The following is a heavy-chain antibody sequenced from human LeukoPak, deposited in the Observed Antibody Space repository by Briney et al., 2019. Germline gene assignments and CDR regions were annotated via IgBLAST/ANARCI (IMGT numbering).Heavy chain of an antibody. V-gene: IGHV3-48*04. CDR2: ISSISSII. D-gene: IGHD5-12*01. CDR1: GFTFSTYS. CDR3: ARAPLVATLAVNWFDP. Sequence: GGSLRLSCAASGFTFSTYSMSWVRQAPGKGLEWVSYISSISSIIYYADSVKGRFTISRDNAKNSLYLQMNSLRAEDTAVYYCARAPLVATLAVNWFDPWGQGTLVTVSS. J-gene: IGHJ5*02.